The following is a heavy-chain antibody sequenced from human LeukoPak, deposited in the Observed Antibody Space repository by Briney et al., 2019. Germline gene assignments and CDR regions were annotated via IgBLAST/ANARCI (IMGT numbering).Heavy chain of an antibody. J-gene: IGHJ4*02. Sequence: WASVKVSCKASGYSLTANQVHWGRQAPGQGVEWMGWLTARSGTTKYTLHFKGRVTLTRDTSIETDYMELSSLISDDTAIYYCARDPSDGNYFFDYWGLGTLVTVAS. V-gene: IGHV1-2*02. D-gene: IGHD5-24*01. CDR2: LTARSGTT. CDR1: GYSLTANQ. CDR3: ARDPSDGNYFFDY.